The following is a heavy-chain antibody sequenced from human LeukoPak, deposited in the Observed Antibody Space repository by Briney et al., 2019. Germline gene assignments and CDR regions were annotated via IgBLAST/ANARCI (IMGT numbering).Heavy chain of an antibody. D-gene: IGHD6-19*01. J-gene: IGHJ4*02. CDR1: GFTFSSYW. Sequence: GGSLRLSCAASGFTFSSYWMSWVRQAPGKGLEWVANIKQDGSEKYYVDSVKGRFTISRDNAKNSLYLQMNSLRAEDTAVYYCARKVDGWDYFDYWAREPWSPSPQ. V-gene: IGHV3-7*01. CDR2: IKQDGSEK. CDR3: ARKVDGWDYFDY.